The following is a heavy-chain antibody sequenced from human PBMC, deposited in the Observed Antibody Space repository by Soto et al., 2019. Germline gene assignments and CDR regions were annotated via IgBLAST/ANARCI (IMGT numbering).Heavy chain of an antibody. CDR3: AKLIVRTINYGMDV. J-gene: IGHJ6*02. CDR2: ISYDGSNK. D-gene: IGHD5-12*01. V-gene: IGHV3-30*18. CDR1: GFTFSSYG. Sequence: QVPLVESGGGVVQPGRSLRLSCAASGFTFSSYGMHWVRQAPGKGLEWVAVISYDGSNKYYADSVKGRFTISRDNSKNTMDLQMNSLRAEDTAVYYCAKLIVRTINYGMDVWGQGTTVTVS.